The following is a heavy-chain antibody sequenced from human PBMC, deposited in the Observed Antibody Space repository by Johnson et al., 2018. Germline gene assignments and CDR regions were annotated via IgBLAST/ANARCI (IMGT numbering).Heavy chain of an antibody. CDR1: GFTFSSYA. Sequence: EVQLVESGGGLVQPGGSLRLSCAASGFTFSSYAMSWVRQAPGKGLEWVSAISGSGGSTYYADSVKGRFTIPRENSKNTLYLQMNSLRAEDTAVYYCAKDQVVVVAATTDVWGKGTTVTVSS. V-gene: IGHV3-23*04. CDR2: ISGSGGST. D-gene: IGHD2-15*01. J-gene: IGHJ6*04. CDR3: AKDQVVVVAATTDV.